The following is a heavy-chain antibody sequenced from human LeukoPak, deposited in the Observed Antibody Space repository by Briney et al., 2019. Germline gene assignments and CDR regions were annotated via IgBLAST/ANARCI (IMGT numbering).Heavy chain of an antibody. CDR3: AKDTNFWSGYLDY. CDR2: ISGSGGST. J-gene: IGHJ4*02. CDR1: GFTFSSYA. Sequence: SGGSLRLSCAASGFTFSSYAMSWVRQAPGKGLEWVSAISGSGGSTYYADSVKGRFTISRDNSKNTLYLQMNSLRAEDTAVYYCAKDTNFWSGYLDYWGQGTLVTVTS. D-gene: IGHD3-3*01. V-gene: IGHV3-23*01.